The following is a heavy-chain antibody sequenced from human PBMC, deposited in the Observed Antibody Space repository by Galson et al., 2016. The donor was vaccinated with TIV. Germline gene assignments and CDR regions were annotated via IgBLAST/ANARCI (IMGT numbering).Heavy chain of an antibody. D-gene: IGHD2-2*02. CDR1: GYSIKSGYY. CDR3: ARDCTSTTCHIYYYGMDV. J-gene: IGHJ6*02. V-gene: IGHV4-38-2*02. CDR2: IYESGTT. Sequence: ETLSLTCDVSGYSIKSGYYWGWIRQPPGKGLQWIGSIYESGTTYSNQSLKSRLTLSVDTSKNQFSLKLSSVTAADTAVYYCARDCTSTTCHIYYYGMDVWGQGTTVTVSS.